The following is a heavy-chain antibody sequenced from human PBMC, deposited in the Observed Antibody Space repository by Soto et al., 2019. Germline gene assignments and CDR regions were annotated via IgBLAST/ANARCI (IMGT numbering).Heavy chain of an antibody. V-gene: IGHV3-15*01. CDR3: TTVPAAVIWERLELRDY. CDR1: GCMFNDAG. D-gene: IGHD1-7*01. CDR2: IKSKTDGGTT. Sequence: PGVSLSLSCAAAGCMFNDAGRSWVRQAPGKGLEWVGRIKSKTDGGTTDYAAPVKGRFTISRDDSTNMVYLQMNSLKTEDTAVYYCTTVPAAVIWERLELRDYWGQGTLVTVSS. J-gene: IGHJ4*02.